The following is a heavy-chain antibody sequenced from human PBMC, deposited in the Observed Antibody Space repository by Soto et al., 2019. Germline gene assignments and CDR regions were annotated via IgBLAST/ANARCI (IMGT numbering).Heavy chain of an antibody. Sequence: GGSLRLSCAASGFTVSSNYMSWVRQAPGKGLEWVSVIYSGGSTYYADSVKGRFTISRDNSKNTLYLQMNSLRAEDTAVYYCARVALVRYRRYSFVYLGQGTLVTVSS. D-gene: IGHD1-26*01. CDR3: ARVALVRYRRYSFVY. J-gene: IGHJ4*02. V-gene: IGHV3-53*01. CDR1: GFTVSSNY. CDR2: IYSGGST.